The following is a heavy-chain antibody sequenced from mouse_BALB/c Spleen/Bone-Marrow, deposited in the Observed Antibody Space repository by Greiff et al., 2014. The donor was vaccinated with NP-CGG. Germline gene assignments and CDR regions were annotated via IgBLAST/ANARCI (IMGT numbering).Heavy chain of an antibody. Sequence: VKLVESGAELVKPGASVKLSCKASGYTFTTSGINWVRQRPEQGLAWIGRIFPGNISTEYNEKSKVKATLTTDKSSSTAYMQLSRLTSEDSAVYFCSRGGYLGGYFDVWGAGTTVTVSS. CDR1: GYTFTTSG. CDR3: SRGGYLGGYFDV. V-gene: IGHV1-77*01. J-gene: IGHJ1*01. D-gene: IGHD3-3*01. CDR2: IFPGNIST.